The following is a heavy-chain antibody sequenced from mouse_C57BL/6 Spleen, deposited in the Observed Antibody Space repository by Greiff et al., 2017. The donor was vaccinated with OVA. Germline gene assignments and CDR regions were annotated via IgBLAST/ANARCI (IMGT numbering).Heavy chain of an antibody. Sequence: QVTLKVSGPGILQSSQTLSLTCSFSGFSLSTSGMGVSWIRQPSGKGLEWLAHIYWDDDKRYNPSLKSRLTISKDTSRNQVFLKITSVDTADTATYYGARSDYYGSSYWYFDVWGTGTTVTVSS. CDR2: IYWDDDK. V-gene: IGHV8-12*01. CDR1: GFSLSTSGMG. D-gene: IGHD1-1*01. J-gene: IGHJ1*03. CDR3: ARSDYYGSSYWYFDV.